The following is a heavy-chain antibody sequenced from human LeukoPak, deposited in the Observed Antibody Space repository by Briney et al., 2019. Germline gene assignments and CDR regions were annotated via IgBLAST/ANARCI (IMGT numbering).Heavy chain of an antibody. J-gene: IGHJ5*02. V-gene: IGHV4-30-4*01. Sequence: SQTLSLTCTVSGGSISSGDYYWSWIRQPPGKGLEWMGYIYYSGSTYYNPSLKSRVTISVDTSKNQFSLKLSSVTAADTAVYYCAREGTSGTHLNWFDPWGQGTLVTVSS. CDR3: AREGTSGTHLNWFDP. CDR2: IYYSGST. CDR1: GGSISSGDYY. D-gene: IGHD1-1*01.